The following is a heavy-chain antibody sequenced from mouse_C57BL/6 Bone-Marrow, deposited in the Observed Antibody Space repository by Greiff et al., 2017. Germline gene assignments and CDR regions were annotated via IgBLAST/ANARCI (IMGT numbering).Heavy chain of an antibody. Sequence: QVQLKESGPGLVQPSQSLSITCTVSGFSLTSYGVHWVRQSPGKGLEWLGVIWRGGSTDYNEAFMSRLSITKDNSKSQVFFKMNSLQADYAAIYYCAKMWDYERGLAYWGKGTLVTVSA. CDR2: IWRGGST. V-gene: IGHV2-5*01. D-gene: IGHD2-4*01. CDR3: AKMWDYERGLAY. CDR1: GFSLTSYG. J-gene: IGHJ3*01.